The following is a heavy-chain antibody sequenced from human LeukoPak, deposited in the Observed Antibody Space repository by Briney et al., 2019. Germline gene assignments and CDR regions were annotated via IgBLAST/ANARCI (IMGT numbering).Heavy chain of an antibody. CDR1: GESLSGYY. CDR3: ARNRGVVPAATSLDY. V-gene: IGHV4-34*01. J-gene: IGHJ4*02. D-gene: IGHD2-2*01. CDR2: INHRGST. Sequence: SETLSLTCAVYGESLSGYYWSWIRQSPGEGLAWIGEINHRGSTHYSPSLKSRVTLSVDTSKNHFSLNLSYVTAADTAVYYCARNRGVVPAATSLDYWGQGTLVTVSS.